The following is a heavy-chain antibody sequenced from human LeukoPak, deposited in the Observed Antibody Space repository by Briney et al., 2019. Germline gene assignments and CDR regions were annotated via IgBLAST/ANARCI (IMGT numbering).Heavy chain of an antibody. V-gene: IGHV3-74*01. CDR2: INSDGSTT. CDR1: GFTFSSYW. J-gene: IGHJ4*02. Sequence: PGGSLRLSCAASGFTFSSYWMHWVRQAPGKGLVWVSRINSDGSTTNYADSVKGRFTISRDNAKNSLYLQMNSQRAEDTAVYYCARKYGGSGNLDYWGQGTLVTVSS. CDR3: ARKYGGSGNLDY. D-gene: IGHD1-14*01.